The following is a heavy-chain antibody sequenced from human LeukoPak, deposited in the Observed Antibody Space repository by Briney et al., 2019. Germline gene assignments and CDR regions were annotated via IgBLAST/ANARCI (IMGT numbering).Heavy chain of an antibody. Sequence: GGSLRLSCAASGFTFNSFGMHWVRHAPGKGLEWVAVISYDGSNKYFADSVKGRFTISRDNSKNTLYLQMNSLRAEDTAVYYCAKDYDSSGWAAFDIWGQGTMVTVSS. CDR3: AKDYDSSGWAAFDI. V-gene: IGHV3-30*18. D-gene: IGHD3-22*01. CDR1: GFTFNSFG. J-gene: IGHJ3*02. CDR2: ISYDGSNK.